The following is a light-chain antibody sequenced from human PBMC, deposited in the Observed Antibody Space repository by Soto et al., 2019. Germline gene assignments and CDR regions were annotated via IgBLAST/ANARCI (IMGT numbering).Light chain of an antibody. CDR3: SSYTSSSTRV. CDR1: SSDVGGYNY. Sequence: QSALTQPASVSGSPGQSITISCTGTSSDVGGYNYVSWYQQHPGKDPKLMIYEVSNRPSGVSNRFSGSKSGNTAYLTISGLQAEDEADYYCSSYTSSSTRVFGGGTKLTVL. J-gene: IGLJ2*01. V-gene: IGLV2-14*01. CDR2: EVS.